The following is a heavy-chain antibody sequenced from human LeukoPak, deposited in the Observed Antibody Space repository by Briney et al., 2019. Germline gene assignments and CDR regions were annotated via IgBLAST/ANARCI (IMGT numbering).Heavy chain of an antibody. CDR2: TRNKANSYTT. CDR1: GFTFSSYA. J-gene: IGHJ3*02. Sequence: PGGSLRLSCAASGFTFSSYAMSWVRQAPGKGLEWVGRTRNKANSYTTEYAASVKGRFTISRDDSKNSLYLQMNSLKTEDTAVYYCARGGWEPTRGSHDAFDIWGQGTMVTVSS. V-gene: IGHV3-72*01. CDR3: ARGGWEPTRGSHDAFDI. D-gene: IGHD1-26*01.